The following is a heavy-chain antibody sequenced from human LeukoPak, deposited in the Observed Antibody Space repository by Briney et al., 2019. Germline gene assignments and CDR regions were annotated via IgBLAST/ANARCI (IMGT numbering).Heavy chain of an antibody. CDR3: ARVSFSSGWYGGHWFDP. CDR2: ISSSSSTI. D-gene: IGHD6-19*01. CDR1: GFTFSSYS. V-gene: IGHV3-48*04. Sequence: GGSLRLSCAASGFTFSSYSMNWVRQAPGKGLEWVSYISSSSSTIYYADSVKGRSTISRDNAKNSLYLQMNSLRAEDTAVYYCARVSFSSGWYGGHWFDPWGQGTLVTVSS. J-gene: IGHJ5*02.